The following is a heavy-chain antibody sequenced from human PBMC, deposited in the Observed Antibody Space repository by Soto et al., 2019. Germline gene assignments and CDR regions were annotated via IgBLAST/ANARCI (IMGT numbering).Heavy chain of an antibody. CDR3: AGEVVALDY. CDR2: IIPILGIA. J-gene: IGHJ4*02. V-gene: IGHV1-69*08. Sequence: QVQLVQSGAEVKKPGSSVKVSCKASGGTFSSYTITWVRQAPGQGLEWMGRIIPILGIANYAQKFQGRVTITADKSTSTASMELSSLTSEDTAVYFCAGEVVALDYWGQGTLVTVSS. CDR1: GGTFSSYT. D-gene: IGHD5-12*01.